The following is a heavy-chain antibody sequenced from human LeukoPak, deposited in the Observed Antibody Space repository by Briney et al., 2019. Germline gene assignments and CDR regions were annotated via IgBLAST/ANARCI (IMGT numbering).Heavy chain of an antibody. CDR2: IRYDGSNK. J-gene: IGHJ4*02. V-gene: IGHV3-30*02. D-gene: IGHD3-3*01. CDR3: AKETNPSYYDFWSGHDY. CDR1: GFTFSSYA. Sequence: GGSLRLSCAASGFTFSSYAMHWVRQAPGKGLEWVAFIRYDGSNKYYADSVKGRFTISRDNSKNTLYLQMNSPRAEDTALYYCAKETNPSYYDFWSGHDYWGQGTLVTVSS.